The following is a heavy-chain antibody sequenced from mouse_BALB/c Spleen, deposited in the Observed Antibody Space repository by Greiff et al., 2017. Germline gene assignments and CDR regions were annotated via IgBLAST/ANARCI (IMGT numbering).Heavy chain of an antibody. CDR1: GFTFSSFG. J-gene: IGHJ4*01. D-gene: IGHD2-1*01. Sequence: EVKLVESGGGLVQPGGFRKLSCAASGFTFSSFGMHWVRQAPEKGLEWVAYISSGSSTIYYADTVKGRFTISRDNPKNTLFLQMTSLRSEDTAMYYCARSYGNYYAMDYWGQGTSVTVSS. CDR3: ARSYGNYYAMDY. CDR2: ISSGSSTI. V-gene: IGHV5-17*02.